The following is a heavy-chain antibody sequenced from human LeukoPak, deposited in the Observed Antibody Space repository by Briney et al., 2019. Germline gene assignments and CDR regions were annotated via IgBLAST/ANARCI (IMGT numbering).Heavy chain of an antibody. CDR2: IKEDGSTK. CDR3: AGDRGWLTHDY. J-gene: IGHJ4*02. D-gene: IGHD5-12*01. Sequence: GGSLRLSCAASGFTFSSYWMSWVRQAPGKGLEGVANIKEDGSTKNYVDSVKGGFTISRDNAKNSLYLQINSLRAEDTAVYYCAGDRGWLTHDYWGQGTLVTVAS. V-gene: IGHV3-7*01. CDR1: GFTFSSYW.